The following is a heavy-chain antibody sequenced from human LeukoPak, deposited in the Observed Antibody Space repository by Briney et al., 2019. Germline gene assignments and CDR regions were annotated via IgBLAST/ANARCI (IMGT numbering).Heavy chain of an antibody. D-gene: IGHD2-15*01. Sequence: ASVKVSCKASGYTFTSYGISWVRQAPGQGLEWMGWVSAYNGNTNYAQKLQGRVTMTTDTSTSTAYMELSGLRSEDTAVYYCATVRIAVVAQFDYWGQGTLVTVSS. CDR1: GYTFTSYG. CDR2: VSAYNGNT. V-gene: IGHV1-18*01. CDR3: ATVRIAVVAQFDY. J-gene: IGHJ4*02.